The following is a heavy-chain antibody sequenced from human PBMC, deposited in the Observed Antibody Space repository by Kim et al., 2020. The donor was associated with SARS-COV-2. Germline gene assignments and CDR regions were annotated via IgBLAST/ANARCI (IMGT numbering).Heavy chain of an antibody. D-gene: IGHD6-19*01. CDR3: ARLCSGWEDADLYYFDY. Sequence: SETLSLTCTVSGGSISSSSYYWGWIRQPPGKGLEWIGSIYYSGSTYYNPSLKSRVTISVDTSKNQFSLKLSSVTAADTAVYYCARLCSGWEDADLYYFDYWGQGTLVTVSS. CDR2: IYYSGST. V-gene: IGHV4-39*01. CDR1: GGSISSSSYY. J-gene: IGHJ4*02.